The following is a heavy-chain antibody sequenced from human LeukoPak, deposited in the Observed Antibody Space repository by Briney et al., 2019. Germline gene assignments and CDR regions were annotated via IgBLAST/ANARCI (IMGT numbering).Heavy chain of an antibody. CDR1: VFTPSGSR. CDR3: GGVGGGDDTDYAFDI. D-gene: IGHD2-21*01. J-gene: IGHJ3*02. V-gene: IGHV3-7*04. Sequence: GYLRLSSAASVFTPSGSRMRWGRQAPGKGLGWVANMKQDGSEKYYVDSVKGRFTISRDNTKNSLYLHKHSARAADTAVYYFGGVGGGDDTDYAFDIWGQGTMVTVSS. CDR2: MKQDGSEK.